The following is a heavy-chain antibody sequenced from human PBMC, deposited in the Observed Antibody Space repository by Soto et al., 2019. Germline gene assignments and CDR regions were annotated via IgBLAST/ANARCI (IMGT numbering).Heavy chain of an antibody. Sequence: EVQLVESGGGLVQPGGSLRLSCAASGFTVSSNYMSWVRQAPGKGLEWVSVIYSGGSTYYADSVKGRFTISRDNSKNTLYLQMNSLRGEDTAVYYCARAPYDDVCGSYRYYCYDGMDVWGQGTTVTVSS. CDR1: GFTVSSNY. D-gene: IGHD3-16*02. CDR2: IYSGGST. V-gene: IGHV3-66*01. CDR3: ARAPYDDVCGSYRYYCYDGMDV. J-gene: IGHJ6*02.